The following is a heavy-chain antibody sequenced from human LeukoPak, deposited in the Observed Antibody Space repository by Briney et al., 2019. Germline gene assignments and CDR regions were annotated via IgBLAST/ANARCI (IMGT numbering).Heavy chain of an antibody. CDR3: TTITMIREHEDY. D-gene: IGHD3-10*01. V-gene: IGHV3-15*01. CDR1: GFTFTKAW. Sequence: GGSLRLSCAASGFTFTKAWMSWVRQAPGKGLEWVGRIKSRTDGGTTDYAAPVKGRFTISSDDSKNTLSLQMNSLKTEDTAVYYCTTITMIREHEDYWGQGTLVTVSS. J-gene: IGHJ4*02. CDR2: IKSRTDGGTT.